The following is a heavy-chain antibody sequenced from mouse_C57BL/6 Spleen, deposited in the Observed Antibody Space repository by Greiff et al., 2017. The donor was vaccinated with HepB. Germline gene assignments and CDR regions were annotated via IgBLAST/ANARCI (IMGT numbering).Heavy chain of an antibody. J-gene: IGHJ2*01. CDR1: GYTFTSYW. CDR3: ARRENYGSSYDY. V-gene: IGHV1-64*01. Sequence: VQLQQPGAELVKPGASVKLSCKASGYTFTSYWMHWVKQRPGQGLEWIGMIHPNSGSTNYNEKFKSKATLTVDKSSSTAYMQLSSLTSEDSAVYYCARRENYGSSYDYWGQGTTLTVSS. CDR2: IHPNSGST. D-gene: IGHD1-1*01.